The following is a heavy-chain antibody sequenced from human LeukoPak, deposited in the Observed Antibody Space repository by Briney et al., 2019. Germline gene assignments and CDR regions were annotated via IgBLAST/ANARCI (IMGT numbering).Heavy chain of an antibody. J-gene: IGHJ6*02. CDR1: GYSFTSYW. Sequence: GESLKISCKGSGYSFTSYWISWVRQMPGKGLEWMGRIDPSDSYTNYSPSFQGHVTISADKSISTAYLQWSSLKASDTAMYYCATPYLAAASSNYYGMDVWGQGTTVTVSS. CDR2: IDPSDSYT. CDR3: ATPYLAAASSNYYGMDV. D-gene: IGHD6-13*01. V-gene: IGHV5-10-1*01.